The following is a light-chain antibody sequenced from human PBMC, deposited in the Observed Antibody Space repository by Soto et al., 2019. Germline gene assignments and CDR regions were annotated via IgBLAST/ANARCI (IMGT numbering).Light chain of an antibody. CDR3: QQSYYTPLT. Sequence: DIQMTQSPSSLSASVGDRVTITCRASQSISSDLNWYQQTPGRAPKFLISAASSLQSGAPSRFSGSGSGTDFTLTISSLQPEDFATYYCQQSYYTPLTFGGGTKVDIK. V-gene: IGKV1-39*01. CDR2: AAS. J-gene: IGKJ4*01. CDR1: QSISSD.